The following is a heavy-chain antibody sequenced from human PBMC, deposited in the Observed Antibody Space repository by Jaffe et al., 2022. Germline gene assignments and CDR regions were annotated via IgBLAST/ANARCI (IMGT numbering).Heavy chain of an antibody. J-gene: IGHJ4*02. CDR2: INHSGST. D-gene: IGHD3-22*01. V-gene: IGHV4-34*01. CDR1: GGSFSGYY. Sequence: QVQLQQWGAGLLKPSETLSLTCAVYGGSFSGYYWSWIRQPPGKGLEWIGEINHSGSTNYNPSLKSRVTISVDTSKNQFSLKLSSVTAADTAVYYCARERLRDGYFDYWGQGTLVTVSS. CDR3: ARERLRDGYFDY.